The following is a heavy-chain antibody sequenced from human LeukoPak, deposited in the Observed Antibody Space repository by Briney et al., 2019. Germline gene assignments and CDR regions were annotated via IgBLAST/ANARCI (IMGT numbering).Heavy chain of an antibody. J-gene: IGHJ4*02. CDR2: INPSGGST. Sequence: ASVKVSCKASGYTFTSYYMRWVRHAPGQGIEWMGIINPSGGSTSYAQKFQGRVTMTRDTSTSTVYMELSSVRSEDTAVYYCAANRIAAAGLYWGQGTLVTVSS. V-gene: IGHV1-46*01. D-gene: IGHD6-13*01. CDR3: AANRIAAAGLY. CDR1: GYTFTSYY.